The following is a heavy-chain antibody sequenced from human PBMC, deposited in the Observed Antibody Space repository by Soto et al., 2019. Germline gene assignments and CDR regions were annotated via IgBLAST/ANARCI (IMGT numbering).Heavy chain of an antibody. D-gene: IGHD3-3*01. CDR1: GFTFSSYW. CDR3: ARDKYYDFWIGYSNYYFDY. V-gene: IGHV3-7*03. CDR2: IKQDGTEK. Sequence: GGSLRLSCAASGFTFSSYWMSWVRQAPGKGLAWVADIKQDGTEKYYVDSVKGRFTISRDNAKNSLYLQMNSLRAEDTAVYYCARDKYYDFWIGYSNYYFDYWGQGALVTVSS. J-gene: IGHJ4*02.